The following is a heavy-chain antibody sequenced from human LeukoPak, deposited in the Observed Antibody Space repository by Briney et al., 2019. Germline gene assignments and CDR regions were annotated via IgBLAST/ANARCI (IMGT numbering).Heavy chain of an antibody. Sequence: PGGSLRLSCAASGFTFSSYGMHWVRQAPGKGLEWVAVISYDGSNKYYADSVKGRFTISRDNSKNTLYLQMNSLRSEDTAVYYCARARTGTGLGYWGQGTLVTVSS. CDR1: GFTFSSYG. CDR3: ARARTGTGLGY. CDR2: ISYDGSNK. J-gene: IGHJ4*02. V-gene: IGHV3-30*03. D-gene: IGHD1-1*01.